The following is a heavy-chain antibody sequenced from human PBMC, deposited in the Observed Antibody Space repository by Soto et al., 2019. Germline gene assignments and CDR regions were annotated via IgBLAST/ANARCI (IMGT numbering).Heavy chain of an antibody. CDR3: ARQKGGSYLGVVDY. J-gene: IGHJ4*02. CDR1: GYTFTSYW. Sequence: EVQLVQSGAEVKKPGESLKISCEGSGYTFTSYWIAWVRQMPGKGLEWLGIIYPADSDTRYSPSFQGQVTISSDKSISTAYLQWSSLKASDTAMYYCARQKGGSYLGVVDYWGQGTLVTVSS. V-gene: IGHV5-51*01. D-gene: IGHD1-26*01. CDR2: IYPADSDT.